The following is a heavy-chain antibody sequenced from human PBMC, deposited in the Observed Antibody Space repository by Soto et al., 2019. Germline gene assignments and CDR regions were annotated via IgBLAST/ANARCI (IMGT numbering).Heavy chain of an antibody. Sequence: QVQLQESGPGLVKPSETLSLTCTVSGGPISDYYWSWIRQPPGKGLEWIGYVYYSGRTNYNPSLKSRVTISLDTSKNQYSLHLSSVTAADTAVYYCATGRYSYGSEYWGQGTLVTVSS. CDR2: VYYSGRT. D-gene: IGHD3-10*01. V-gene: IGHV4-59*01. CDR1: GGPISDYY. J-gene: IGHJ4*02. CDR3: ATGRYSYGSEY.